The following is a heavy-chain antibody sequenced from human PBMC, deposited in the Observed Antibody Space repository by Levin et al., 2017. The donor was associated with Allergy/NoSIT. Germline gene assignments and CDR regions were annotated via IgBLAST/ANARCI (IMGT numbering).Heavy chain of an antibody. V-gene: IGHV1-69*06. CDR1: GGTFSSYA. J-gene: IGHJ6*02. D-gene: IGHD5-24*01. CDR3: ARDRRWLQLEGSMDV. Sequence: KISCKASGGTFSSYAISWVRQAPGQGLEWMGGIIPIFGTANYAQKFQGRVTITADKSTSTAYMELSSLRSEDTAVYYCARDRRWLQLEGSMDVWGQGTTVTVSS. CDR2: IIPIFGTA.